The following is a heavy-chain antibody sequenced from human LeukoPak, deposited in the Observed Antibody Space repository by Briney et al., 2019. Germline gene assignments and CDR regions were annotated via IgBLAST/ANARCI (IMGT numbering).Heavy chain of an antibody. V-gene: IGHV4-59*08. D-gene: IGHD1-26*01. CDR1: GGSISTYY. CDR2: IYYSGRT. J-gene: IGHJ6*02. Sequence: PSESLSLTCTVSGGSISTYYWTWIRQPPGKGLEWLGYIYYSGRTNYNPALKGRATISVDTSKNQFDLTLRSVTASDTGVYYCARPRGGSYGPDAYLYYCMDVWGQGTTVIVSS. CDR3: ARPRGGSYGPDAYLYYCMDV.